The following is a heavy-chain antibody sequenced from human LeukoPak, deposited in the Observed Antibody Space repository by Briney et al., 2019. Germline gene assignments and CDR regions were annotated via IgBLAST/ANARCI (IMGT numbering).Heavy chain of an antibody. CDR2: IYSGGST. Sequence: PGGSLRLSCAASGFTVSSNYMSWVRQAPGKGLEWVSVIYSGGSTYYADSVKGRFTISRDNSKNTLYLQMNSLRAEDTAVYYCARELLGGFSNWFDPWAREPWSPSP. D-gene: IGHD2-15*01. CDR1: GFTVSSNY. J-gene: IGHJ5*02. CDR3: ARELLGGFSNWFDP. V-gene: IGHV3-66*02.